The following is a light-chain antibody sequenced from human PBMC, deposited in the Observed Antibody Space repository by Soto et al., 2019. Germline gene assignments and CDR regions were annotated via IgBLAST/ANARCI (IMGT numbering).Light chain of an antibody. CDR3: CSYAGSSTSPYV. CDR1: SSDVGGYNY. J-gene: IGLJ1*01. V-gene: IGLV2-23*02. Sequence: QSVLTQPASVSGSPGQSITISCTGTSSDVGGYNYVSWYQQHPGKAPKLMIYDVSNRPSGVSNRFSGSKSGNTASLTISGLQAEDEADYYCCSYAGSSTSPYVFGTGTKVT. CDR2: DVS.